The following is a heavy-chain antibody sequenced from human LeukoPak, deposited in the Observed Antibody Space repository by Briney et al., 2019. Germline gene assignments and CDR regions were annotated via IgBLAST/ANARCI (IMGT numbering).Heavy chain of an antibody. J-gene: IGHJ3*02. CDR3: ARLEVPAASGAFGT. Sequence: PSETLSLTCTVSGGSLSSYYWGWIRQPAGRGLEWIGRIYTSGHTDYNPSLMSRVIMSLDTSKNQFSLKVDSVTAADTAVYYCARLEVPAASGAFGTWGQGTLVTVSS. CDR2: IYTSGHT. CDR1: GGSLSSYY. D-gene: IGHD2-2*01. V-gene: IGHV4-4*07.